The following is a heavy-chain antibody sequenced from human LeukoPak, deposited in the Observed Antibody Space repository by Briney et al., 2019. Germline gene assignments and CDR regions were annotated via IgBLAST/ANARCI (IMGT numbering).Heavy chain of an antibody. CDR2: ISYDGSNK. Sequence: GGSLRLSCAASGFTFSSYAMHWVRQAPGKGLEWVAVISYDGSNKYYADSVKGRFTISRDNSKNTLYLQMNSLRAEDTAVYYCAKVTKRWLQFEAFDIWGQGTMVTVSS. J-gene: IGHJ3*02. V-gene: IGHV3-30-3*01. CDR3: AKVTKRWLQFEAFDI. D-gene: IGHD5-24*01. CDR1: GFTFSSYA.